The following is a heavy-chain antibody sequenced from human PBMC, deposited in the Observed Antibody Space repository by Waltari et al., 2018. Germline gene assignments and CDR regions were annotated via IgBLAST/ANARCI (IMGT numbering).Heavy chain of an antibody. J-gene: IGHJ4*02. D-gene: IGHD6-6*01. CDR3: AKQLGPYYFDY. CDR2: IYYSGST. Sequence: QVQLQESGPGLVKPSETLSLTCTVSGGSISSHYWSWIRQPPGKGLEWIGYIYYSGSTNYNPSLKSRVTISVDTSKNQFSRKLSSVTAADTAVYYCAKQLGPYYFDYWGQGTLVTVSS. V-gene: IGHV4-59*11. CDR1: GGSISSHY.